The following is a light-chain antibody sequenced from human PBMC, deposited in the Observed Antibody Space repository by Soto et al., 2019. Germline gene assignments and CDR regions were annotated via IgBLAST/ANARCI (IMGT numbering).Light chain of an antibody. Sequence: QPSSVSGSPGQSITISGTGTSSDVGGYNYVSWYQQHPGKAPKLMIYDVSNRPSGVSNRFSGSKSGNTASLTISGLQAEDEADYYCSSYTSSSTLDVFGTGTKVTV. J-gene: IGLJ1*01. V-gene: IGLV2-14*01. CDR3: SSYTSSSTLDV. CDR1: SSDVGGYNY. CDR2: DVS.